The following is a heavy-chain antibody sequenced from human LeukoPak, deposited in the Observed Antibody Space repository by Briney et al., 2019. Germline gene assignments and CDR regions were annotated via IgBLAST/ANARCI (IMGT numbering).Heavy chain of an antibody. CDR2: IHYSGST. D-gene: IGHD5-12*01. Sequence: SETLSLTCTVSGASISTHYWSWIRQPPGKGLEWIGYIHYSGSTNYNPSLKSRVTISVDTSKNQFSLKLSSVTAADTAVYYCARDRASGYDFDWFDPWGQGTLVTVSS. V-gene: IGHV4-59*11. CDR1: GASISTHY. J-gene: IGHJ5*02. CDR3: ARDRASGYDFDWFDP.